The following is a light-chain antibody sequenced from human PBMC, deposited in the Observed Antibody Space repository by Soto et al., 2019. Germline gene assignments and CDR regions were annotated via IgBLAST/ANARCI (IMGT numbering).Light chain of an antibody. CDR2: DAF. CDR1: QNVKTR. CDR3: QQYDEWPLT. Sequence: EKVMTQSPATLSVSPGERATLSCRASQNVKTRLAWYQQKPGQAPRLLIYDAFTRATGIPARFSGSASGTEFPLTIGSLQSEDFAVYYCQQYDEWPLTFGGGTKVEIK. J-gene: IGKJ4*01. V-gene: IGKV3-15*01.